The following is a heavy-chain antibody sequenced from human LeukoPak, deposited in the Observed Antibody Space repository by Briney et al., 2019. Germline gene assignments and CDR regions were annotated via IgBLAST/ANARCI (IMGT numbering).Heavy chain of an antibody. D-gene: IGHD1-26*01. Sequence: SETLSLTCTVSGGSISYSYWSWIRQPPGKGLEWIGYFYYSRTTKYNPSLKSRVTISVDTSKNQFSLNLRSVTAADTAVYYCAGDSDDSGGAFDIWGQGTMVTVSS. CDR2: FYYSRTT. J-gene: IGHJ3*02. V-gene: IGHV4-59*01. CDR1: GGSISYSY. CDR3: AGDSDDSGGAFDI.